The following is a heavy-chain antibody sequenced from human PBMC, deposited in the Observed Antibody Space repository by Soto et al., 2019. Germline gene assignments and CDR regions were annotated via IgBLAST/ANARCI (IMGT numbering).Heavy chain of an antibody. CDR1: GDSISSSNCF. CDR3: ARRYGWLYFDY. Sequence: PSETLSLTCTVSGDSISSSNCFWGWIRQPPGKGLEWIGTIFYSGSTYYNPSLKSRVTISVDTSKNQFSLRLISVTAADTALYYCARRYGWLYFDYWGQGSLVTVSS. CDR2: IFYSGST. D-gene: IGHD6-19*01. V-gene: IGHV4-39*01. J-gene: IGHJ4*02.